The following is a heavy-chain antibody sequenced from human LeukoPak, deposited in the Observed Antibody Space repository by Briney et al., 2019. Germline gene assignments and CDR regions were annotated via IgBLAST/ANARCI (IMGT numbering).Heavy chain of an antibody. V-gene: IGHV1-24*01. CDR1: GYTLTELS. CDR3: ATGSCGGGSCYSGFDY. D-gene: IGHD2-15*01. CDR2: FDPEDGET. Sequence: ASVKVSCKVSGYTLTELSMHWVRQAPGKGLEWMGGFDPEDGETIYAQKFQGRVTMTEDTSTDTAYMELSSLRSEDTAVYYCATGSCGGGSCYSGFDYWGQGTLVTVSS. J-gene: IGHJ4*02.